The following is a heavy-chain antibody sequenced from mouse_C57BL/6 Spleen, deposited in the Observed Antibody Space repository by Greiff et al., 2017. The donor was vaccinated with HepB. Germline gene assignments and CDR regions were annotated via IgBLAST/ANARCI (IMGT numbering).Heavy chain of an antibody. CDR2: INPNNGGT. CDR3: ADDYDGAWFAY. CDR1: GYTFTDYY. V-gene: IGHV1-26*01. Sequence: VQLQQSGPELVKPGASVKISCKASGYTFTDYYMNWVKQSHGKSLEWIGDINPNNGGTSYNQKFKGKATLTVDKSSSTAYMELRSLTSEDSAVYYCADDYDGAWFAYWGQGTLVTVSA. D-gene: IGHD2-4*01. J-gene: IGHJ3*01.